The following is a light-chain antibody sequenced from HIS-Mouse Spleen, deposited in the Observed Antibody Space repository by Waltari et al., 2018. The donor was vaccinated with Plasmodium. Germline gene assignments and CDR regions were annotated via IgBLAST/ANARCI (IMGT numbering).Light chain of an antibody. Sequence: QSALTQPASVSGSPGQSLTISCPGPSSDVGGYNYVPWYQQHPGKAPKLMIYDVSNRPSGVSNRFSGSKSGNTASLTISGLQAEDEADYYCSSYTSSSTLVFGGGTKLTVL. CDR3: SSYTSSSTLV. J-gene: IGLJ2*01. CDR2: DVS. CDR1: SSDVGGYNY. V-gene: IGLV2-14*03.